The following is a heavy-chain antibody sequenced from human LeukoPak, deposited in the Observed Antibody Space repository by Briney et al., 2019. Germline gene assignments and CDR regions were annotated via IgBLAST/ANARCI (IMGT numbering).Heavy chain of an antibody. CDR2: IYSGGST. J-gene: IGHJ4*02. Sequence: GALRLSCAASGFTVSSNYMSWVRQAPGKGLEWVSVIYSGGSTYYADSVKGRFTISRDNSKNTLYLQMNSLRAEDTAVYYCAKDQDPHSYGSGSYAPFDYWGQGTLVTVSS. D-gene: IGHD3-10*01. CDR1: GFTVSSNY. V-gene: IGHV3-53*03. CDR3: AKDQDPHSYGSGSYAPFDY.